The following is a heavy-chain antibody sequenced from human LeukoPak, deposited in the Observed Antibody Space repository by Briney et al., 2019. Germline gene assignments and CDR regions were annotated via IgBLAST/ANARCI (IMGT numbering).Heavy chain of an antibody. CDR3: ARSYYDVLTNYFIWLAP. Sequence: GASVTVTCKASGYTFTDYYLHWVRQAPGQGLEWMGWINVNSGDTYYQQKFQDRVTMTGDTSISTAYMELSSLRSDDTAVFYCARSYYDVLTNYFIWLAPWGQGTLVTVSS. J-gene: IGHJ5*02. V-gene: IGHV1-2*02. CDR1: GYTFTDYY. CDR2: INVNSGDT. D-gene: IGHD3-9*01.